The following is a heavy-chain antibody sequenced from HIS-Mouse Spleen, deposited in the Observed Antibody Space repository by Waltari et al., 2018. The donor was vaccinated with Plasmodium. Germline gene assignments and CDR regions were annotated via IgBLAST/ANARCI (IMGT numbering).Heavy chain of an antibody. D-gene: IGHD3-3*01. J-gene: IGHJ2*01. CDR2: IKHSGST. CDR1: GGSVSGYS. Sequence: QVQLQQWGAGLLKPSEPLSPTCAVYGGSVSGYSGSWIRQPPGKGLEWIREIKHSGSTNYNPSLKRRVTISVDTSKNQFSLKLSSVTAADTAVYYCARVTSSGVYWYFDLWGRGTLVTVSS. CDR3: ARVTSSGVYWYFDL. V-gene: IGHV4-34*01.